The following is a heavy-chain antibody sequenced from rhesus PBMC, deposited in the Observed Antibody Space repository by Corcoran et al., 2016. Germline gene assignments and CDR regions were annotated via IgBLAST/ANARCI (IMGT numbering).Heavy chain of an antibody. CDR2: ITYSGST. CDR1: CCSISSGYYS. V-gene: IGHV4-122*02. Sequence: QVQLQESGPGLVKPSETLSLPCAVSCCSISSGYYSWRWIRQPPGKGLEWIGYITYSGSTSYNPSLKSRVTISRDTSKNQVSLKLSSVTAADTAVYYCARDFYWYFDLWGPGTPITISS. CDR3: ARDFYWYFDL. J-gene: IGHJ2*01.